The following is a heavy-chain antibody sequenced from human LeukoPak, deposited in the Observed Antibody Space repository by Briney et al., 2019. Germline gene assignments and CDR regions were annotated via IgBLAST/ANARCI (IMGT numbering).Heavy chain of an antibody. D-gene: IGHD4-17*01. CDR1: GFTFSSYS. CDR2: ISSSSSYI. J-gene: IGHJ2*01. CDR3: AREVTTVLGYFDL. Sequence: GGSLRLSCAASGFTFSSYSMNWVRQAPGKGLEWVSSISSSSSYIYYADSVKGRFTISRDNSKNTLYLQMNSLRAEDTAVYYCAREVTTVLGYFDLWGRGTLVTVSS. V-gene: IGHV3-21*01.